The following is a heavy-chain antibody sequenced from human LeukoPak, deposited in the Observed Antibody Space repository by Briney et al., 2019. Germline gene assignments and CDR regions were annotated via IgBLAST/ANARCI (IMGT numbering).Heavy chain of an antibody. J-gene: IGHJ4*02. CDR1: GFTFSSYW. CDR2: IMQEGSEK. Sequence: PGGSLRLSCAASGFTFSSYWMSWVRQAPGKGLEWVANIMQEGSEKYYVDSVKGRFTISRDNAKNSLYLQMNSLRAEDTAVYYCARVGHSYDSSGYYLDYWGQGTLVTVSS. V-gene: IGHV3-7*01. D-gene: IGHD3-22*01. CDR3: ARVGHSYDSSGYYLDY.